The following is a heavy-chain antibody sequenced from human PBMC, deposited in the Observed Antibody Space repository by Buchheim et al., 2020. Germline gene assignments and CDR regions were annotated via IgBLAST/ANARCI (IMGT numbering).Heavy chain of an antibody. V-gene: IGHV3-23*04. CDR2: VSGNGGST. CDR1: GFIFSNYG. J-gene: IGHJ4*02. CDR3: AKAYHQGGTCYSACDY. D-gene: IGHD2-15*01. Sequence: EVQLVESGGGLVQPGGSLRLSCAASGFIFSNYGMSWVRQAPGKGLEWVSVVSGNGGSTFNADSVKGRFTIPRDNSKNTLYLQMNSLRADDTAVYYCAKAYHQGGTCYSACDYWGQGTL.